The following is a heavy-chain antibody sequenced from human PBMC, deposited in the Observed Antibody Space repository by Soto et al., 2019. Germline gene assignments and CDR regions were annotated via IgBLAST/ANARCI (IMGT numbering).Heavy chain of an antibody. V-gene: IGHV1-46*01. CDR3: ARDDVHGGRYGGEAY. J-gene: IGHJ4*02. D-gene: IGHD1-26*01. Sequence: QVQLVQSGAEVKKPGASVKVSCKASGYTFTSYYMHWVRQAPGQGLEWMGIINPSGGSTSYAQKFQGRVTLTRDTSTSTVYMELSSLRSEDTAVYYCARDDVHGGRYGGEAYWGQGTLVTVSS. CDR2: INPSGGST. CDR1: GYTFTSYY.